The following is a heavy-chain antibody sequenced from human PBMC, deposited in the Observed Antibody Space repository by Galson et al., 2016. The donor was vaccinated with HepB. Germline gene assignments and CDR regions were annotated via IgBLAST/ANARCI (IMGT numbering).Heavy chain of an antibody. CDR3: ACNRRGVFLLDC. V-gene: IGHV3-48*01. CDR1: GVTFSSLS. Sequence: SLRLSCVVSGVTFSSLSMNWVRQAPGKGLEWVSYLPSENNIKHYADSVRGRFTISRDNAKNSLYLQMNSLRVEDTAVYYCACNRRGVFLLDCWGQGTLVTVSS. J-gene: IGHJ4*02. CDR2: LPSENNIK. D-gene: IGHD3-10*01.